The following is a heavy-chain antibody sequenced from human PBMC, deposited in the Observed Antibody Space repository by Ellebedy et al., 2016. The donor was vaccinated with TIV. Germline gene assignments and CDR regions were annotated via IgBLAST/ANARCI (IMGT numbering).Heavy chain of an antibody. V-gene: IGHV4-59*08. J-gene: IGHJ4*02. Sequence: MPGGSLRLSCTVSGGSISSYDWTWIRQPPTKALEWIAYFYYSGKTNYSPSLKSRVTISLDTSKNQFSLRLSSVTAADTAVYYCATYKMGRLDYWGQGTLVTVSS. CDR3: ATYKMGRLDY. CDR2: FYYSGKT. D-gene: IGHD1-1*01. CDR1: GGSISSYD.